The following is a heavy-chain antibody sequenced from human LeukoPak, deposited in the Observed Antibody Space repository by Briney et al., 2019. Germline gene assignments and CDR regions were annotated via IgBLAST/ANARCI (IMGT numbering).Heavy chain of an antibody. V-gene: IGHV1-2*02. CDR3: ARRSRNGLDAFDI. CDR2: IDPNNGDT. J-gene: IGHJ3*02. D-gene: IGHD1-14*01. Sequence: GASVKVSCKASAYTFTGYYLHWVRQAPGQGPQWMGWIDPNNGDTKYAQKFQGRVTMTRDRSISTAYMELSRLTSDDTAVYYCARRSRNGLDAFDIWGQGTMVTVSS. CDR1: AYTFTGYY.